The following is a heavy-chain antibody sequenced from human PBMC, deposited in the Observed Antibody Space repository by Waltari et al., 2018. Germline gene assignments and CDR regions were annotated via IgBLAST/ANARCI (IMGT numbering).Heavy chain of an antibody. CDR2: INNVGTT. Sequence: QVQLQQWGAGLLKPSETLSLTCAVYGGSFSGYYWSWIRQPPGKGLEWIGEINNVGTTNYNPSLRSRPTISVDASKNQFSLKLSYVTAADTAVYYCARGSGEYSSSHYFDYWGQGTLVTVSS. J-gene: IGHJ4*02. CDR3: ARGSGEYSSSHYFDY. V-gene: IGHV4-34*01. D-gene: IGHD6-6*01. CDR1: GGSFSGYY.